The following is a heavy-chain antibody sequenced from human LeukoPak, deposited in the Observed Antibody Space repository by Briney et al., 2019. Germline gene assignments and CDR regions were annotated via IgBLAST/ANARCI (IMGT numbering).Heavy chain of an antibody. J-gene: IGHJ4*02. CDR1: VYTFTSYW. CDR2: IYPGDSDT. V-gene: IGHV5-51*01. D-gene: IGHD3-10*01. Sequence: HGESLKISCKGSVYTFTSYWIGWVRQMPGKGLEWMVIIYPGDSDTRYSPSFQVQVTISADKSITTAYLQWNSLKASDTAMYYCARLFNYSGSGSYLSQYYFDYWGQGTLVTVSS. CDR3: ARLFNYSGSGSYLSQYYFDY.